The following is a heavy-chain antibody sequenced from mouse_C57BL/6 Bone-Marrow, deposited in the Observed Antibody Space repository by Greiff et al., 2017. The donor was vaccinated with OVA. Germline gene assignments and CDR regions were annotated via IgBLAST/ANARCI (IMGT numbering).Heavy chain of an antibody. CDR3: ARRYYGSSYWYFDV. D-gene: IGHD1-1*01. J-gene: IGHJ1*03. CDR1: GYTFTSYW. V-gene: IGHV1-55*01. CDR2: IYPGSGST. Sequence: VQLQQPGAELVKPGASVQMSCKASGYTFTSYWITWVKQRPGQGLEWIGDIYPGSGSTNYNEKFKSKATLTVDTSSSTAYMQLSSLTSEDSAVYYCARRYYGSSYWYFDVWGTGTTVTVSS.